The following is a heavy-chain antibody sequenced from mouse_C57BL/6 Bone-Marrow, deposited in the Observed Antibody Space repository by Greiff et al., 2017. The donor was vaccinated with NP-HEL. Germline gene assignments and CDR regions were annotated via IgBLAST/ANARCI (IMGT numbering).Heavy chain of an antibody. J-gene: IGHJ1*03. V-gene: IGHV5-17*01. CDR3: AREVITTVPHWYFDV. CDR1: GFTFSDYG. CDR2: ISSGSSTI. D-gene: IGHD1-1*01. Sequence: EVQRVESGGGLVKPGGSLKLSCAASGFTFSDYGMHWVRQAPEKGLEWVAYISSGSSTIYYADTVKGRFTISRDNAKNTLFLQMTSLRSEDTAMYYCAREVITTVPHWYFDVWGTGTTVTVSS.